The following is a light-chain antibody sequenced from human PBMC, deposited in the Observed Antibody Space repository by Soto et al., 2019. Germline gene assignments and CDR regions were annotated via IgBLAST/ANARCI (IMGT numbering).Light chain of an antibody. CDR2: LGS. CDR1: QSLVHRNGYNY. Sequence: DIVMTQSPLSLPVTPGEPASISCRSSQSLVHRNGYNYLDLYLQKPGQSPQLLIYLGSNRASGVPDRFSGSGSGTDFTLKISRVESEDVGVYYCMQALQTPLTFGGGTKVEIK. CDR3: MQALQTPLT. J-gene: IGKJ4*01. V-gene: IGKV2-28*01.